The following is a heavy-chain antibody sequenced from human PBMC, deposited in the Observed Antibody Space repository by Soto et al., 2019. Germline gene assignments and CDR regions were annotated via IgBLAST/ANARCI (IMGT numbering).Heavy chain of an antibody. J-gene: IGHJ6*02. CDR1: GYTFTGYY. Sequence: ASVKVSCKASGYTFTGYYMHWVRQAPGQGLEWMGWINPNSGDTNYTHKFQGWFNMTRDTSIRTAYMEMSRLRSDDTAVYFCARVDAVVVAATRLRYYYFGMYGWGQGTTVTVSS. CDR2: INPNSGDT. CDR3: ARVDAVVVAATRLRYYYFGMYG. D-gene: IGHD2-15*01. V-gene: IGHV1-2*04.